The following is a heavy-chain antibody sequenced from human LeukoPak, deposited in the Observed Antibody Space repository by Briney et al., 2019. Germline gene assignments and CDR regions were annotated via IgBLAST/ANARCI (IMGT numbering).Heavy chain of an antibody. CDR2: INPSGGST. J-gene: IGHJ5*02. CDR3: ARDRRKVGPTHIDP. V-gene: IGHV1-46*01. D-gene: IGHD1-26*01. Sequence: ASVKVSCKASGYTFTSYYMHWVRQAPGQGLEWMGKINPSGGSTSYAQKFQGRVTMTRDTSKSPVYMELSSRRSEDTAVYYCARDRRKVGPTHIDPWGRGTLVTVSS. CDR1: GYTFTSYY.